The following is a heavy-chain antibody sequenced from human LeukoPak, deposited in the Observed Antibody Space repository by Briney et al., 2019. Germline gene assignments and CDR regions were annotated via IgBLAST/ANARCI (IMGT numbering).Heavy chain of an antibody. CDR2: INHSGST. CDR1: GGSFSGYY. D-gene: IGHD3-3*01. V-gene: IGHV4-34*01. Sequence: PSETLSLTCAVYGGSFSGYYWSWIHQPPGKGLEWIGEINHSGSTNYNPSLKSRVTISVDTSKNQFSLKLSSVTAADTAVYYCARGERVTIFGVVIRLPDPQFDYWGQGTLVTVSS. CDR3: ARGERVTIFGVVIRLPDPQFDY. J-gene: IGHJ4*02.